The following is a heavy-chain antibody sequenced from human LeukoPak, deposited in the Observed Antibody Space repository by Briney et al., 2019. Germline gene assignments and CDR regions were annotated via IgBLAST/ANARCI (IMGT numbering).Heavy chain of an antibody. V-gene: IGHV1-8*01. CDR3: GKAISFDGRGYPIRDY. J-gene: IGHJ4*02. CDR2: MNPNSGNT. Sequence: ASVKVSCKASGYTFTSYDINWVRQATGQGLEWMGWMNPNSGNTGYAQKFQGRVTMTRNTSISTAYMELSSLRSEDTAVYYCGKAISFDGRGYPIRDYGGRGPLVTVS. D-gene: IGHD3-22*01. CDR1: GYTFTSYD.